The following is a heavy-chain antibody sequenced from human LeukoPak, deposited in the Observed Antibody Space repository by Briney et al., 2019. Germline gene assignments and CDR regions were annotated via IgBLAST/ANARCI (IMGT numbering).Heavy chain of an antibody. CDR2: IIPIFGTA. CDR1: GGTFSSYA. CDR3: VREITMAVVVD. D-gene: IGHD3-22*01. V-gene: IGHV1-69*13. J-gene: IGHJ4*02. Sequence: ASVKVSCKASGGTFSSYAISWVRQAPGQGLEWMGGIIPIFGTANYAQKFQGRVTITADESTSTAYMELSSLRSEDTAVYYCVREITMAVVVDRGQGTLVTVSS.